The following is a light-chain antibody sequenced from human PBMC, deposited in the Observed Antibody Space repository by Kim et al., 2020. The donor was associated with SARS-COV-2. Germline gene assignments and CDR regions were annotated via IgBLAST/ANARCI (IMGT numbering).Light chain of an antibody. Sequence: GRTVRTTGQGDSLRSYYASWYQQKPGQAPVLVIYGKNNRPSGIPDRFSGSSSGNTASLTITGAQAEDEADYYCNSRDSSGNHVVFGGGTQLTVL. V-gene: IGLV3-19*01. J-gene: IGLJ2*01. CDR2: GKN. CDR1: SLRSYY. CDR3: NSRDSSGNHVV.